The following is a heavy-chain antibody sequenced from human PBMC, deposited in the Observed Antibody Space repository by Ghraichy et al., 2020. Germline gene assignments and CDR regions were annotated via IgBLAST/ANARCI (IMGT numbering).Heavy chain of an antibody. J-gene: IGHJ4*02. CDR2: ISWNSGSI. Sequence: GGSLRLSCAASGFSFDDYAMHWVRQAPGKGLEWVSGISWNSGSIHYADSVKGRFTISRDSAKNSLYLQMNSLRAEDTAFYYCAKDIAPSSSSRGAAFDYWGQGTLVTVSS. V-gene: IGHV3-9*01. CDR3: AKDIAPSSSSRGAAFDY. CDR1: GFSFDDYA. D-gene: IGHD6-13*01.